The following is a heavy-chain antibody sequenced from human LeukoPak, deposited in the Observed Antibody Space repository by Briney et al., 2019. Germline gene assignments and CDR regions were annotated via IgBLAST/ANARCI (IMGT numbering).Heavy chain of an antibody. V-gene: IGHV3-11*01. D-gene: IGHD6-6*01. CDR3: ASGSSSVGY. J-gene: IGHJ4*02. CDR1: GFIFSDYY. Sequence: GGSLRLSCAASGFIFSDYYMSWIRQSPGKGLKWISYISPNGTDIYSIDSVRGRFIISRDNAKNSLYPQMNSLRAEDTAVYYCASGSSSVGYWGQGTLVTVSS. CDR2: ISPNGTDI.